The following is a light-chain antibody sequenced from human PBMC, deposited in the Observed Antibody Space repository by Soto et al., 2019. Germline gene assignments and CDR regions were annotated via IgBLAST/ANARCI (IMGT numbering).Light chain of an antibody. CDR1: ESVSSS. V-gene: IGKV3-15*01. Sequence: TQSPSTRSASVGDRVTIACRASESVSSSLAWYQHKPGQSPRLLIYGASTRATNIAARFSGSGSGTEFTLTISSLQSEDFAVYYCQQYRNWPLTFGGGTKVDI. CDR3: QQYRNWPLT. J-gene: IGKJ4*01. CDR2: GAS.